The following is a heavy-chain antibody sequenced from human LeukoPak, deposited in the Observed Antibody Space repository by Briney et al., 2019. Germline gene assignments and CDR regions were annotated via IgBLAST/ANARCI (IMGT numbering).Heavy chain of an antibody. CDR1: GFTFSTYS. J-gene: IGHJ4*02. D-gene: IGHD2-15*01. V-gene: IGHV3-21*06. CDR3: AKSPEGYCSVGTCYLYFDY. Sequence: GGSLRLSCAASGFTFSTYSMNWVRQAPGKGLEWVSSISSSSSYIYYADSVKGRFTISRDNAKNSLYLQMDSLRAEDTAVFYCAKSPEGYCSVGTCYLYFDYWGQGSLVTVSS. CDR2: ISSSSSYI.